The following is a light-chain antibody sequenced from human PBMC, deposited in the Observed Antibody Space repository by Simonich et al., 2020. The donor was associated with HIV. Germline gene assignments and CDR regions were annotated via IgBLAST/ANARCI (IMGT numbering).Light chain of an antibody. CDR1: QSVSSN. CDR2: GAS. Sequence: EIVMTQSPATLSVSPGERAPLSCRASQSVSSNLAWYQQKPGQAPRLLSYGASTRATGIPARVSGSGSGTDFTLTISSLQAEDVAVYYCQQYYSPLSMYTFGQGTKLEIK. CDR3: QQYYSPLSMYT. V-gene: IGKV3-15*01. J-gene: IGKJ2*01.